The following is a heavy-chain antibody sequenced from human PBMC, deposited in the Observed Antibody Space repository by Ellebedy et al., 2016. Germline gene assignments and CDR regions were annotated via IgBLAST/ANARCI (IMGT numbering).Heavy chain of an antibody. J-gene: IGHJ4*02. V-gene: IGHV3-23*01. Sequence: GESLKISCAASGFTFSSYAMSWVRQAPGKGLEWVSAISGSGGSTYYADSVKGRFTISRDNSKNTLYLQMNSLRAEDTAVYYCAKDGWSATYDFWSGYYTWGFDYWGQGTLVTVSS. CDR1: GFTFSSYA. CDR3: AKDGWSATYDFWSGYYTWGFDY. D-gene: IGHD3-3*01. CDR2: ISGSGGST.